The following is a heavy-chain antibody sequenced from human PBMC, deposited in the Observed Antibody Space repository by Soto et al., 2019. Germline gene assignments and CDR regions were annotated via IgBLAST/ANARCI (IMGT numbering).Heavy chain of an antibody. Sequence: QVELQESGPGLVKPSETLSLTCTVSRVSMSDYFWSWIRQPPGKGLEWIGYIFHTGSTNYNPSLKCRVTISLDTSNKQFSLKLISVTAADTAVYYCATQRLCTGGHCWNWFDPWGQGTLVTVSS. J-gene: IGHJ5*02. D-gene: IGHD2-8*02. CDR2: IFHTGST. CDR3: ATQRLCTGGHCWNWFDP. CDR1: RVSMSDYF. V-gene: IGHV4-4*09.